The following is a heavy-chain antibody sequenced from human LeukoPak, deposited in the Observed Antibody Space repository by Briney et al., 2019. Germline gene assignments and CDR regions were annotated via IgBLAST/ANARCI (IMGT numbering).Heavy chain of an antibody. Sequence: SETLSLTCTVSGGSISSYYWSWNRQPAGKGLEWIGRIYTSGNTNYNPSLKSRVTMSVDTSKNQFSLKLSSVTAADTAVYYCAREAMVRGVIITPWFDPWGQGTLVTVSS. CDR1: GGSISSYY. J-gene: IGHJ5*02. D-gene: IGHD3-10*01. CDR2: IYTSGNT. V-gene: IGHV4-4*07. CDR3: AREAMVRGVIITPWFDP.